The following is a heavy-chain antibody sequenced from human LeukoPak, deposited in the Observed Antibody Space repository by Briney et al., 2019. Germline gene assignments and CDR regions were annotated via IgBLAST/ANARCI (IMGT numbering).Heavy chain of an antibody. Sequence: GGSLRLSCAASGFTFSTYSMNWVRQAPGKGLEWVSSISSSINYIYYADSVKGRFTISRDNAKNSLYLQMNSLRAEDTAVYYCAKGHCSSTSCYGTGFDYWGQGTLVTVSS. D-gene: IGHD2-2*01. CDR2: ISSSINYI. V-gene: IGHV3-21*01. J-gene: IGHJ4*02. CDR3: AKGHCSSTSCYGTGFDY. CDR1: GFTFSTYS.